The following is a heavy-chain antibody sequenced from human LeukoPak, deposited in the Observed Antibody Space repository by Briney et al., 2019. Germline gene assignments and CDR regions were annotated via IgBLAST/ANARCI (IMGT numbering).Heavy chain of an antibody. J-gene: IGHJ4*02. CDR1: GFTLSSYS. CDR3: VTERGSSAVALDY. V-gene: IGHV3-21*01. D-gene: IGHD6-19*01. Sequence: GGSLRLSCTASGFTLSSYSMNWVRQAPGKGLEWASCIRSSTSYIYYADSVKGRFTISRDNAKNSLYLQMNSLRDEDTAVYYCVTERGSSAVALDYWGQGTLVTVSS. CDR2: IRSSTSYI.